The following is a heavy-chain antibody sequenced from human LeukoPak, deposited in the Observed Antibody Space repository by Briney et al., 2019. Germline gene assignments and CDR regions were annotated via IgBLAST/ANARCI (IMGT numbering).Heavy chain of an antibody. J-gene: IGHJ4*02. CDR3: AKTVVVTAIPYYFDY. V-gene: IGHV3-23*01. D-gene: IGHD2-21*02. CDR2: ISNNGGYT. CDR1: GFTVSSNY. Sequence: GGSLRLSCAASGFTVSSNYMSWVRQAPGKGLEWVSAISNNGGYTYYADSVQGRFTISRDNSKSTLCLQMNSLRAEDTAVYYCAKTVVVTAIPYYFDYWGQGTLVTVSS.